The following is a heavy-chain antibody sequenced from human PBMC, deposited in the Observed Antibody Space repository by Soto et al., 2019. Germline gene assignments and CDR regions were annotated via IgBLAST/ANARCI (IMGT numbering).Heavy chain of an antibody. CDR1: GVTFSKFI. D-gene: IGHD6-19*01. V-gene: IGHV1-69*01. CDR2: IIPIFGTA. J-gene: IGHJ6*02. CDR3: AKVRYSSPMGYYYGIDV. Sequence: QVQLEQSGGEVKKPGSSVKVSCKASGVTFSKFIMTWVRQAPGLGLEWVGGIIPIFGTANYAQKFQGRVTITADDSTSTSYLEVSNLRSEATAVYYCAKVRYSSPMGYYYGIDVWGQGTAVTVSS.